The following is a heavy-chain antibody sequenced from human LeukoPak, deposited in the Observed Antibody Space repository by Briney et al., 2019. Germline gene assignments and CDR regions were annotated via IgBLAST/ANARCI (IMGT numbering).Heavy chain of an antibody. CDR2: ISAYNGNT. CDR1: GYTFTSYA. D-gene: IGHD3-3*01. Sequence: ASVKVSCKASGYTFTSYAMHWVRQAPGQGLEWMGWISAYNGNTNYAQKLQGRVTMTTDTSTSTAYMELRSLRSDDTAVYHCARDAYYDRYNWFDPWGQGTLVTVSS. J-gene: IGHJ5*02. V-gene: IGHV1-18*01. CDR3: ARDAYYDRYNWFDP.